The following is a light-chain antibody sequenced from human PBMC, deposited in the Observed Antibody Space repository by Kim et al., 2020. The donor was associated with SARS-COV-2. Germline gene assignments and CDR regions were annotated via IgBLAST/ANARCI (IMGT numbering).Light chain of an antibody. Sequence: SARLTCPLGRGNDNHAVAWHQQRAEKGPRYLMKVNSDGSHNKGDGIPDRFSGAASGAERYLTISSLQSEDEADYYCQTWGPGIRVFGGGTQLTVL. CDR2: VNSDGSH. J-gene: IGLJ3*02. CDR3: QTWGPGIRV. CDR1: RGNDNHA. V-gene: IGLV4-69*01.